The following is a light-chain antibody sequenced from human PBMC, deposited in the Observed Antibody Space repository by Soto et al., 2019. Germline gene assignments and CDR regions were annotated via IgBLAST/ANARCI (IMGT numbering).Light chain of an antibody. Sequence: GDRVTITCRASQSISNFLNWYQQKPGKAPKLLIRSASSLQSGVPSRFSGSGSGTDFTLTISSLEPEDFAVYYCQERTGWPPWTFGQGTKVDIK. V-gene: IGKV1-39*01. J-gene: IGKJ1*01. CDR2: SAS. CDR3: QERTGWPPWT. CDR1: QSISNF.